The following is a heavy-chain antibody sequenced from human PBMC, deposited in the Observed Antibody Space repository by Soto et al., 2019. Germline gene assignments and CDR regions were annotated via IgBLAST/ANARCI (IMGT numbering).Heavy chain of an antibody. D-gene: IGHD3-10*01. V-gene: IGHV1-3*01. J-gene: IGHJ6*03. Sequence: ASVKVSCKASGYTFTSYAMHWVRQAPGQRLEWMGWINAGNGNTKYSQKFQGRVTITRDTSASTAYMELSSLRSEDTAVYYCERGMDYYGSGRFSYYYYMDVWGKGTTVTVSS. CDR1: GYTFTSYA. CDR2: INAGNGNT. CDR3: ERGMDYYGSGRFSYYYYMDV.